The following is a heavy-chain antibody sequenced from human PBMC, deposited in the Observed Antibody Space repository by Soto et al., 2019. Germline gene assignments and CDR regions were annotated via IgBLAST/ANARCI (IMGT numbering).Heavy chain of an antibody. Sequence: GGSLRLSCAASGLTFRSYWMHWVRQAPGKGLVWVSRINTDGSVAMYVDSVKGRFTISRDNAKNTLYLQMNSLRAEDTAVYYCARDKITGLFDYWGQGTLVTVSS. J-gene: IGHJ4*02. CDR2: INTDGSVA. V-gene: IGHV3-74*03. CDR3: ARDKITGLFDY. CDR1: GLTFRSYW. D-gene: IGHD2-8*02.